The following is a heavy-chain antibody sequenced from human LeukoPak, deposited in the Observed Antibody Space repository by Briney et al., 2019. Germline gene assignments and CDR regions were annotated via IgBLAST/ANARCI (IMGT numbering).Heavy chain of an antibody. CDR2: ISGSGGST. J-gene: IGHJ2*01. Sequence: GSLRLSCAASGFTFSSYAMSWVRPAPGKGLEWVSAISGSGGSTYYADSVKGRFTISRDNSKNTLYLQMNSLRAEDTAVYYCAKGTYDSSGFPFSYWYLDLWGRGTLVTVSS. V-gene: IGHV3-23*01. D-gene: IGHD3-22*01. CDR3: AKGTYDSSGFPFSYWYLDL. CDR1: GFTFSSYA.